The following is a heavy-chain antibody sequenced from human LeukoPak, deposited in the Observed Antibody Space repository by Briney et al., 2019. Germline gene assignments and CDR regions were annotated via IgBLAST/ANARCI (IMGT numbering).Heavy chain of an antibody. V-gene: IGHV7-4-1*02. CDR2: INTNTGNP. CDR3: ARDKRKRFLEWLLYRSRDAFDI. CDR1: GYTFTSYA. D-gene: IGHD3-3*01. Sequence: ASVKVSCKASGYTFTSYAMNWVRQAPGQGLEWVGWINTNTGNPTYAQGFTGRFVFSLDTSVSTAYLQISSLKAEDTAVYYCARDKRKRFLEWLLYRSRDAFDIWGQGTMVTVSS. J-gene: IGHJ3*02.